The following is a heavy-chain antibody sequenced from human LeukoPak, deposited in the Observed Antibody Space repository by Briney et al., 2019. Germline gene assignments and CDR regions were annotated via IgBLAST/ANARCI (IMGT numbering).Heavy chain of an antibody. D-gene: IGHD1-26*01. CDR1: GFTFSYYW. V-gene: IGHV3-7*01. Sequence: PGGSLRLSCAASGFTFSYYWMTWVRQAPGKGLEWVANINQDGSEKYSVDSVKGRFTISRDNAKNSLYLQMNSLRAEDTAVYYCARDLVDSGSPSPPSFWGQGTLVAVSS. CDR2: INQDGSEK. J-gene: IGHJ4*02. CDR3: ARDLVDSGSPSPPSF.